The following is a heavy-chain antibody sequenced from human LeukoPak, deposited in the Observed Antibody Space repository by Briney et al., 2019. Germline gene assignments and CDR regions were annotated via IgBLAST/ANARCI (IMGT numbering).Heavy chain of an antibody. CDR2: IYWDDEK. J-gene: IGHJ4*02. CDR3: AHLYFYNSGGFFRAFDH. D-gene: IGHD3-22*01. CDR1: GFSLTTTGVG. V-gene: IGHV2-5*02. Sequence: SGPTLVKPTQTLTLTCTFSGFSLTTTGVGVGWIRQPPGKALEGLALIYWDDEKRYRPSLRTRLTITKDTSKSQVVLTMTNMDPVDTATYYCAHLYFYNSGGFFRAFDHWGQGTLVTVPS.